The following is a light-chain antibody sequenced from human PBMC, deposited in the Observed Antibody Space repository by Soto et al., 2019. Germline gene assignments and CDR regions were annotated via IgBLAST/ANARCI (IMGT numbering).Light chain of an antibody. Sequence: EIVMTQSPASLSVTPGERVTLSCRASQSVNRQLLWYQHRPGQAPRLLIYDTSARAAGIPARFSGSGSATEFTLTISSLQSEDFALYYCQHTLKWPPTFGQGTKVDI. J-gene: IGKJ1*01. CDR1: QSVNRQ. CDR2: DTS. V-gene: IGKV3-15*01. CDR3: QHTLKWPPT.